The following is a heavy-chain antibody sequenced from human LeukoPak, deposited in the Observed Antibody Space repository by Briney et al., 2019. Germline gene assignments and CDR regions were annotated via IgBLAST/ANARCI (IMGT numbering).Heavy chain of an antibody. CDR2: ICYSGST. V-gene: IGHV4-39*01. Sequence: PSETLSLTCTVSGGSITTSSYYWGGIRQPPGKGLEWIGIICYSGSTYYNPSLKGRVTISVDTSKNQFSLKLSSVTAADTAVYYCARAFRARYFDLWGRGTLVTVSS. J-gene: IGHJ2*01. CDR1: GGSITTSSYY. CDR3: ARAFRARYFDL. D-gene: IGHD2/OR15-2a*01.